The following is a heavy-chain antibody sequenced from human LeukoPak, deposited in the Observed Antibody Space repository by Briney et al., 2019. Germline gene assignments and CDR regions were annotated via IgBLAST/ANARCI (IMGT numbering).Heavy chain of an antibody. CDR1: GFTFSSYW. V-gene: IGHV3-7*01. CDR2: IKQDGSEK. J-gene: IGHJ4*02. Sequence: GGSLRLSCAASGFTFSSYWMSWVRQAPGKGLEWVANIKQDGSEKYYVDSVKGRFTISRDNAKNSLYLQMNSLRAEDTAVYYCARVPPTIVVVVAATVFDYWGQGTLVTVPS. D-gene: IGHD2-15*01. CDR3: ARVPPTIVVVVAATVFDY.